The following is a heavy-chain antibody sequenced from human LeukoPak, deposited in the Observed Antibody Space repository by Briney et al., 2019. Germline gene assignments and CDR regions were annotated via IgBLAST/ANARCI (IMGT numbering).Heavy chain of an antibody. CDR2: IKQDGSEK. J-gene: IGHJ3*02. CDR3: AAYGDYHDDAFDI. Sequence: PGGSLRLSCAASGFTFSSYWMSWVRQAPGKGLEWVANIKQDGSEKYYVDSVKGRFTISRDNAKNSLYLQMNSLRAEDTAVYYCAAYGDYHDDAFDIWGQGTMVTVSS. D-gene: IGHD4-17*01. CDR1: GFTFSSYW. V-gene: IGHV3-7*01.